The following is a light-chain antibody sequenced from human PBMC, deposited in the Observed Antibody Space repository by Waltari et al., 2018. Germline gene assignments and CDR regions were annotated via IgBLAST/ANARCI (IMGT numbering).Light chain of an antibody. J-gene: IGKJ4*01. V-gene: IGKV3-15*01. CDR3: QHYNNLPLT. CDR1: ESVSSK. CDR2: GAS. Sequence: EIVMTQSPATLSVSPGESATLSCRASESVSSKLAWYQQRAGQAPRLLIYGASTRATGIPARFSGSGSGTEFTLTISSLQSEDFAVYFCQHYNNLPLTFGGGTKVEIK.